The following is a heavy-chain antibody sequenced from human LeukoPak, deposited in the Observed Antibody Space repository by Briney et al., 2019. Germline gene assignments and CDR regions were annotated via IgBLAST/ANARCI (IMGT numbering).Heavy chain of an antibody. CDR3: ARSRYDSSGYYGIIGN. CDR1: GFIFSSYW. V-gene: IGHV3-74*01. Sequence: PGGSLRLSCAASGFIFSSYWMHWVRHAPGKGLVWVSRINTDGSSTSYADSVKGRFTISRDNAKKSLYLQMNSLRAEDTAVYYCARSRYDSSGYYGIIGNWGQGTLVTVSS. D-gene: IGHD3-22*01. CDR2: INTDGSST. J-gene: IGHJ4*02.